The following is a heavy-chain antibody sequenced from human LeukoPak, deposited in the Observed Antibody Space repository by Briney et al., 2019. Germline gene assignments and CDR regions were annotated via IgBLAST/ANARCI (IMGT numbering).Heavy chain of an antibody. CDR1: GFTFSSYG. V-gene: IGHV3-30*02. D-gene: IGHD2-21*02. CDR3: AEAYCGGDCYSLGY. CDR2: IRYDGSNK. Sequence: PGGSLRLSCAASGFTFSSYGMHWVRQAPGKGLEWVAFIRYDGSNKYYADSVRGRFTISRDNSKNTLYLQMNSLRAEDTAVYYCAEAYCGGDCYSLGYWGQGTLVTVSS. J-gene: IGHJ4*02.